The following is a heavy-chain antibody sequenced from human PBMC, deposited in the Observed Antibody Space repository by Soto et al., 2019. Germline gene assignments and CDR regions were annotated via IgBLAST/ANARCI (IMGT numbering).Heavy chain of an antibody. V-gene: IGHV1-18*04. J-gene: IGHJ4*02. CDR1: GYTFTTHG. Sequence: ASVKVSCKASGYTFTTHGISWVRQAPGQGLEWMGWISPYNGKTTYAQKVQGRVTMTTDTSTSTAYMELRGPRSDDTAVYYCARRKERSGPHYFDYWGQGSQVTVSS. D-gene: IGHD6-25*01. CDR3: ARRKERSGPHYFDY. CDR2: ISPYNGKT.